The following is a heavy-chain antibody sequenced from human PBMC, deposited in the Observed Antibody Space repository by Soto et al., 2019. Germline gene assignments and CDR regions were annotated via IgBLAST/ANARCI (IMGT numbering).Heavy chain of an antibody. CDR2: ISAYNGNT. Sequence: ASVKVSCKASGYTFTSYGISWVRQAPGQGLEWMGWISAYNGNTNYAQKLQGRVTMTTDTSTSTAYMKLRSLRSDDTAVYYCAREWFFPNDYYYGMDVWGQGTTVTVSS. CDR1: GYTFTSYG. V-gene: IGHV1-18*01. CDR3: AREWFFPNDYYYGMDV. D-gene: IGHD3-10*01. J-gene: IGHJ6*02.